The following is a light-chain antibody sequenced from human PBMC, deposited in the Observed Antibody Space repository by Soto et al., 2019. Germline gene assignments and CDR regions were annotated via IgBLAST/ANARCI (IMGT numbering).Light chain of an antibody. CDR3: QQYNNWRIT. CDR2: GAS. J-gene: IGKJ5*01. V-gene: IGKV3-15*01. Sequence: EIVMTQSRATLSVSPGERATLSCRASQSVSSNLAWYQQKPGQAPRLLIYGASTRATGIPARFSGSGSGTEFTLTISSLQSEDFAVYYCQQYNNWRITFGQGTRLEIK. CDR1: QSVSSN.